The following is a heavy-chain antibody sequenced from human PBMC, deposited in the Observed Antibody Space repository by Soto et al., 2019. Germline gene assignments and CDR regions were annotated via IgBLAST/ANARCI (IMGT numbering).Heavy chain of an antibody. CDR2: ISYDGSNK. V-gene: IGHV3-30*18. CDR3: AKDLGVRVYGDYDLDY. Sequence: GGSLRLSCVASGFTFSSYGMHWVRQAPGKGLEWVAVISYDGSNKYYADSVKGRFTISRDNSKNTLYLQMNSLRAEDTAVYYCAKDLGVRVYGDYDLDYWGQGTLVTVSS. CDR1: GFTFSSYG. J-gene: IGHJ4*02. D-gene: IGHD4-17*01.